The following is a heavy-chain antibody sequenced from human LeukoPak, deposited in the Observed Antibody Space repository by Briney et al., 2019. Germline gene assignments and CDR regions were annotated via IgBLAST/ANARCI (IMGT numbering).Heavy chain of an antibody. CDR1: GGSFSGYY. V-gene: IGHV4-34*01. CDR2: INHSGST. J-gene: IGHJ4*02. Sequence: SETLSLTCAVYGGSFSGYYWSWIRQPPGKGLEWIGEINHSGSTHYNPSLKSRVTISVDTSKNQFSLKLSSVTAADTAVYYCASEALGYCSGGSCYGYWGQGTLVTVSS. CDR3: ASEALGYCSGGSCYGY. D-gene: IGHD2-15*01.